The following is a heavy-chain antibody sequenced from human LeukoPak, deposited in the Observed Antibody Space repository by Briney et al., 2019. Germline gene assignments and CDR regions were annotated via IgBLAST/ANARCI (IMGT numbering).Heavy chain of an antibody. J-gene: IGHJ4*02. Sequence: GGSLRLSCAASGFTFSSYSMNWVRQAPGKRLEWVSSISSSSSYIYYADSVKGRFTISRDNAKNSLYLQMNSLRAEDTAVYYCAREGWSGLQFDYWGQGTLVTVSS. D-gene: IGHD3-10*02. V-gene: IGHV3-21*01. CDR3: AREGWSGLQFDY. CDR2: ISSSSSYI. CDR1: GFTFSSYS.